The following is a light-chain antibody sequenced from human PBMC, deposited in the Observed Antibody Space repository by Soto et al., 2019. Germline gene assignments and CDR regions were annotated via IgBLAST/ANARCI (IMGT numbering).Light chain of an antibody. J-gene: IGKJ1*01. CDR1: QSVSSN. CDR3: QQYNNWWT. CDR2: GSS. Sequence: EIAMTQSPASLSVSPGERARLCCRASQSVSSNLAWYQQNPGQAPWLLIYGSSTRATAIPARFSGSASGTEFTLTISSLQSEDFAVYYCQQYNNWWTFGQGTKVDIK. V-gene: IGKV3-15*01.